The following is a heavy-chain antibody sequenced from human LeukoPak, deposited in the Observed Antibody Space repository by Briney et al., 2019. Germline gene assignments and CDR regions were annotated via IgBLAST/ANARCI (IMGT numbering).Heavy chain of an antibody. CDR3: AKDRLLNCRGDCYIFDY. Sequence: GGSLRLSCVASGFTLRSYVMNWVRQTPGKGLEWVSSISGSGDSTFYADSVKGRFSISRDNSKNTLYLQVNGLRTEDTAVYYCAKDRLLNCRGDCYIFDYWGQGTVVAVSS. V-gene: IGHV3-23*01. CDR2: ISGSGDST. CDR1: GFTLRSYV. D-gene: IGHD2-21*02. J-gene: IGHJ4*02.